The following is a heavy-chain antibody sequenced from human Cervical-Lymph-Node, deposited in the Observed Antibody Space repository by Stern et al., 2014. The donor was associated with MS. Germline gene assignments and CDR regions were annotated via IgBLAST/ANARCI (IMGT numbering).Heavy chain of an antibody. CDR2: ATYGGSDQ. V-gene: IGHV3-30*03. J-gene: IGHJ6*02. D-gene: IGHD3-10*01. Sequence: MQLVESGGGVVQPGKSLRLSCAASGFTFSDYGMHWVRQAPGKGLEWVALATYGGSDQYYADSVKGRFTVSRDKSKNTVLLQMNGLRPEDTAVYFCARDRGLTHYFYGMDVWGQGTTVTVSS. CDR3: ARDRGLTHYFYGMDV. CDR1: GFTFSDYG.